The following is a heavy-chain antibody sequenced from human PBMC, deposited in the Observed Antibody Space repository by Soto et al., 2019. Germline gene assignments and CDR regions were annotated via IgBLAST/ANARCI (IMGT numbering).Heavy chain of an antibody. Sequence: SETLSLTCTVSGDSISSYYWSWIRQPPGKGLEWIGYIYYSGSTNYNPSLKSRVTISVDTSKNQFSLKLSSVTAADTAVYYCARMVAVAGTSADFDYWGQGTLVTVSS. J-gene: IGHJ4*02. D-gene: IGHD6-19*01. CDR3: ARMVAVAGTSADFDY. V-gene: IGHV4-59*01. CDR2: IYYSGST. CDR1: GDSISSYY.